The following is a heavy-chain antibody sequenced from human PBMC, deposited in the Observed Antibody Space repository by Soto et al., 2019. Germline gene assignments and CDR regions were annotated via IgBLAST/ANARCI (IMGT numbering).Heavy chain of an antibody. CDR3: AKFSGTTTVVTQGGDAFYI. CDR2: ISGSGGST. J-gene: IGHJ3*02. V-gene: IGHV3-23*01. CDR1: GFTFSSYA. Sequence: PGGSLRLSCAASGFTFSSYAMSWVRQAPGKGLEWVSAISGSGGSTYYADSVKGRFTISRDNSKNTLYLQMNSLRAEDTAVYYCAKFSGTTTVVTQGGDAFYIWGQGTMVTVSS. D-gene: IGHD4-17*01.